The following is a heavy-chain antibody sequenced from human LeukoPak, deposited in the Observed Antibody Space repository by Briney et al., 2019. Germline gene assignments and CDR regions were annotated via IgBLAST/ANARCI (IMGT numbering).Heavy chain of an antibody. J-gene: IGHJ4*02. CDR1: GYTFTSYG. CDR2: ISAYNGNT. D-gene: IGHD2-21*02. CDR3: AVDGPYCGSDCYPQAKYFDY. V-gene: IGHV1-18*01. Sequence: ASVKVSCKASGYTFTSYGISWVRQAPGQGLEWMGWISAYNGNTNYAQKLQGRVTMTTDISTSTAYMELRSLRSDDTAVYYCAVDGPYCGSDCYPQAKYFDYWGPGTLVTVSS.